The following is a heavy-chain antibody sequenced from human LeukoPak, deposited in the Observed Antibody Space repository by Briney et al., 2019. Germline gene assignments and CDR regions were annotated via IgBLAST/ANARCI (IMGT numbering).Heavy chain of an antibody. CDR3: AREVWSGYYYMDV. Sequence: ASVKVSCKASGYTFTGYYIQWVRQAPGQGLEWMGWINPNSGGTKYAQKFQGRVTVTRDTSINTAYMEVSRLTSDDTAVYYCAREVWSGYYYMDVWGKGTTVTVSS. CDR1: GYTFTGYY. D-gene: IGHD2-8*02. CDR2: INPNSGGT. V-gene: IGHV1-2*02. J-gene: IGHJ6*03.